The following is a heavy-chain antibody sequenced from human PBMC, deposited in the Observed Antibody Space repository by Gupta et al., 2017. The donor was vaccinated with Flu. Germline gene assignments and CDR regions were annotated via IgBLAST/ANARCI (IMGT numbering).Heavy chain of an antibody. CDR3: AKHEFSSGWYGRKTW. CDR1: GFSFSNYA. CDR2: MSGSGDST. D-gene: IGHD6-19*01. Sequence: EVQLLVSGGGLVQPGGSLRLSCAGSGFSFSNYAMSWVRPAPGKGLEWVSAMSGSGDSTYYADSVKGRFTISRDNSKNTLYMQMNSLRDGDTAVYYCAKHEFSSGWYGRKTWWGQGTLVTVSS. J-gene: IGHJ4*02. V-gene: IGHV3-23*01.